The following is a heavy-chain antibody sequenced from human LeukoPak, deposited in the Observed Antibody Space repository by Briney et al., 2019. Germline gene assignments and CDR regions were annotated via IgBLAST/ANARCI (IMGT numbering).Heavy chain of an antibody. V-gene: IGHV4-59*01. CDR1: GGSISSYY. CDR2: IYYSGST. Sequence: PSETLSLTCTVSGGSISSYYWSWIRQPPGKGLEWIGYIYYSGSTNYNPSLKSRVTISVDTSKNQFSLKLSSVTAADTAAYYCATTMVRGVMGPYYFDYWGQGTLVTASS. CDR3: ATTMVRGVMGPYYFDY. D-gene: IGHD3-10*01. J-gene: IGHJ4*02.